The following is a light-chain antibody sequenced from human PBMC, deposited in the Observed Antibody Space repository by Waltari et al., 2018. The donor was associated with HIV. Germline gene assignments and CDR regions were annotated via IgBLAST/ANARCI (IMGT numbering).Light chain of an antibody. CDR3: QESYSLPLT. J-gene: IGKJ3*01. Sequence: DIQMTQSPSSLSASVGDRVTITCRASQSIRSYLNWYQQKPGKAPKLLIYAASSLQGGVPSRFSGSGSGTDFTLTISSLQPEDFATYYCQESYSLPLTFGPGTKVDV. V-gene: IGKV1-39*01. CDR1: QSIRSY. CDR2: AAS.